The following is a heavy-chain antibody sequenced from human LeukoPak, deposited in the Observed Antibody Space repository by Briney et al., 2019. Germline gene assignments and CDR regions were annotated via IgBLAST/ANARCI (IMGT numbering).Heavy chain of an antibody. CDR1: GFTLSDHW. CDR3: VKGGHKLDIQTTHYYYGLDV. CDR2: VESVASRT. V-gene: IGHV3-74*03. Sequence: GGSLRLSCVASGFTLSDHWMYWVRQGPSRGLAHVSRVESVASRTTYADSVKGRFTISRDDAKNTMYLQMNSLRVEDTAVYYCVKGGHKLDIQTTHYYYGLDVWGQGTTVAVS. D-gene: IGHD5-12*01. J-gene: IGHJ6*02.